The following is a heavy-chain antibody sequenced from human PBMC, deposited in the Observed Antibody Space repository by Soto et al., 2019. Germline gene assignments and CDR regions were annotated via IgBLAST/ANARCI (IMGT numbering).Heavy chain of an antibody. V-gene: IGHV3-21*01. CDR3: ARGGQQLSRNWFDP. Sequence: EVQLVESGGGLVKPGGSLRLSCAASGFTFSSYSMNWVRQAPGKGLEWVSSISSSSSYIYYADSVKGRFTISRDNAKNSLYLQINSLRAEDTAVYYCARGGQQLSRNWFDPWGQGTLVTVSS. CDR1: GFTFSSYS. D-gene: IGHD6-13*01. J-gene: IGHJ5*02. CDR2: ISSSSSYI.